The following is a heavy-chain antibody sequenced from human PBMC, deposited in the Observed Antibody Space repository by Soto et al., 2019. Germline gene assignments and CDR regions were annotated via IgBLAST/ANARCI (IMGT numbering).Heavy chain of an antibody. D-gene: IGHD5-18*01. CDR3: ATLPQDTAMDYEYYGMDV. J-gene: IGHJ6*02. Sequence: PGESLKISWKGSGYSFTSYWISWVRQMRGKGLEWMGRIDPSDSYTNYSPSFQGHVTISADKSISTAYLQWSSLKASDTAMYYCATLPQDTAMDYEYYGMDVWGQGTTVTVSS. V-gene: IGHV5-10-1*01. CDR2: IDPSDSYT. CDR1: GYSFTSYW.